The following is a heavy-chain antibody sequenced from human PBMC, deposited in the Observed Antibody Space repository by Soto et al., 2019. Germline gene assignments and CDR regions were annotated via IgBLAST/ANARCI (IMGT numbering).Heavy chain of an antibody. CDR3: VRGDGPGSYLVDY. CDR1: GFTFSDYA. V-gene: IGHV3-30-3*01. Sequence: QVQLVESGGGVVQPGRSLSLSCVASGFTFSDYALHWVRQAPGKGLEWVALLSYNGGNEKYASSLKGRFTISRDNSKSTVYLQIHSLRPEDTAMYYCVRGDGPGSYLVDYWGQGALVTVSS. J-gene: IGHJ4*02. CDR2: LSYNGGNE. D-gene: IGHD3-10*01.